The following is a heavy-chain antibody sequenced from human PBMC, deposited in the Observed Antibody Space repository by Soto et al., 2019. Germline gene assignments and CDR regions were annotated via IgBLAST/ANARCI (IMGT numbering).Heavy chain of an antibody. D-gene: IGHD3-22*01. CDR1: GYTFTSYY. CDR3: ARDYYDSSGYYRGLNWFDP. CDR2: INPSGGST. Sequence: QVQLVQSGAEVKKPGASVKVSCKASGYTFTSYYMHWVRQAPGQGLEWMGIINPSGGSTSYAQKFPGRVTMTRDTSTSTVYMELSSLRSEDTAVYYCARDYYDSSGYYRGLNWFDPWGQGTLVTVSS. J-gene: IGHJ5*02. V-gene: IGHV1-46*01.